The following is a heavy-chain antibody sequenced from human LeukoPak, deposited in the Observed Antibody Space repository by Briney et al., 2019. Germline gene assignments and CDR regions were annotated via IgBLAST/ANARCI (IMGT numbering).Heavy chain of an antibody. Sequence: ASVKVSCKASGYTFTSYGISWVRQAPGQGLEWMGWISAYNGNTNYAQKLQGRVTMTTDTSTSTAYMELRSLRSDDTAVYYCAREGKDYYGSGSYYSYFDYWGQGTLVTVSS. CDR1: GYTFTSYG. CDR2: ISAYNGNT. V-gene: IGHV1-18*01. D-gene: IGHD3-10*01. J-gene: IGHJ4*02. CDR3: AREGKDYYGSGSYYSYFDY.